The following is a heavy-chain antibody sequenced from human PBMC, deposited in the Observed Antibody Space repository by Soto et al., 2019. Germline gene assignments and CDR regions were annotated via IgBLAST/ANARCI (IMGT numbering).Heavy chain of an antibody. CDR1: GYTFTSYG. J-gene: IGHJ3*02. Sequence: QVQLVQSGAEVKKPGASVKVSCKAYGYTFTSYGISWVRQAPGQGLEWMGWISAYNGNTNYAQKLQGRVTMTTDTSTSTAYMELRSLRSDDTAVYYCARDAHSWGTQNDAFDIWGQGTMVTVSS. CDR2: ISAYNGNT. V-gene: IGHV1-18*01. CDR3: ARDAHSWGTQNDAFDI. D-gene: IGHD3-16*01.